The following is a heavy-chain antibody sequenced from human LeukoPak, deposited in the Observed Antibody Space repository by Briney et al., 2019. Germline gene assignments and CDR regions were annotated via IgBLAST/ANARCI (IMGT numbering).Heavy chain of an antibody. CDR3: ARGLRVFGVVITTHYYYYGMDV. D-gene: IGHD3-3*01. V-gene: IGHV4-34*01. CDR1: GGSFSGYY. J-gene: IGHJ6*02. Sequence: SETLSLTCAVYGGSFSGYYWSWIRQPPGKGLEWIGEINHSGSTNYNPSLKSRVTISVDTSKNQFSLKLSSVTAADTAVYYCARGLRVFGVVITTHYYYYGMDVWGQGTTVTFSS. CDR2: INHSGST.